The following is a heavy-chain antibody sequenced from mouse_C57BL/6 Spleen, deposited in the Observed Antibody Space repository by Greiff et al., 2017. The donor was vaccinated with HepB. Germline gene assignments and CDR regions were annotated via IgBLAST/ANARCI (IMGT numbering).Heavy chain of an antibody. J-gene: IGHJ2*01. V-gene: IGHV5-17*01. Sequence: EVMLVESGGGLVKPGGSLKLSCAASGFTFSDYGMHWVRQAPEKGLEWVAYISSGSSTIYYADTVKGRFTISRDNAKNTLFLQMTSLRSEDTAMYYCARSYYYGTSPYFDYWGQGTTLTVSS. CDR1: GFTFSDYG. CDR2: ISSGSSTI. CDR3: ARSYYYGTSPYFDY. D-gene: IGHD1-1*01.